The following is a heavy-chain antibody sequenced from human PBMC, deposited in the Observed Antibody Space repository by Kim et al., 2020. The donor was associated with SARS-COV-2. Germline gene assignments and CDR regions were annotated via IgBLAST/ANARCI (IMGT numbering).Heavy chain of an antibody. CDR1: GGSISSYY. Sequence: SETLSLTCTVSGGSISSYYWSWIRQPPGKGLEWIGYIYYSGSTNYNPSLKGRVTISVDTSKNQFSLKLSSVTAADTAVYYCARDRREWLQYTANWYFDLWGRGALVTVSS. CDR3: ARDRREWLQYTANWYFDL. D-gene: IGHD3-3*01. V-gene: IGHV4-59*01. CDR2: IYYSGST. J-gene: IGHJ2*01.